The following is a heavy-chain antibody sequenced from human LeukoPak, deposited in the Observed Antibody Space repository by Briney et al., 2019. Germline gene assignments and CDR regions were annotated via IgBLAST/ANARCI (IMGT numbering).Heavy chain of an antibody. CDR2: FDYSGST. D-gene: IGHD3-16*01. CDR1: GGSISSRPYY. V-gene: IGHV4-39*01. CDR3: ARVITVRGVIFDY. J-gene: IGHJ4*02. Sequence: SETLSLTCTVSGGSISSRPYYWGWIRQPPGKGLEWLGSFDYSGSTYYKPSLKSRVTISVDTSKNQFSLKLSSVTAADTAVYYCARVITVRGVIFDYWGQGTLVTVSS.